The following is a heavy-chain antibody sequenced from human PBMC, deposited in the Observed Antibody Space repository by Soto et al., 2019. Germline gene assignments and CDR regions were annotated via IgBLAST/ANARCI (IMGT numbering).Heavy chain of an antibody. J-gene: IGHJ4*02. Sequence: QVQLVESGGGVVQPGRSLRLSCAASGFSFSSYGMHWVRQAPGKGLAWVAVILDDGSDKDYTDAVKGRFTISRDNSKNTRYLEMNSLRAEDTAVYYCARDDDYGDNGLDYWGQGTLVTVSS. V-gene: IGHV3-33*01. CDR3: ARDDDYGDNGLDY. CDR2: ILDDGSDK. CDR1: GFSFSSYG. D-gene: IGHD4-17*01.